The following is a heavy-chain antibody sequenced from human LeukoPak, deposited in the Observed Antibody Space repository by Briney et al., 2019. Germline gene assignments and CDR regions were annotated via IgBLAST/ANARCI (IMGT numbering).Heavy chain of an antibody. CDR2: INQDGSQK. D-gene: IGHD6-6*01. J-gene: IGHJ4*02. V-gene: IGHV3-7*01. Sequence: PGGSLRLSCAASGFTLSSYWMSWVRQAPGKGLEWVANINQDGSQKYYVDSVKGRFTISRDNAKNSLYLQMNGLRAEDTAVYYCARAVAARSSYWGQGTLVTVSS. CDR3: ARAVAARSSY. CDR1: GFTLSSYW.